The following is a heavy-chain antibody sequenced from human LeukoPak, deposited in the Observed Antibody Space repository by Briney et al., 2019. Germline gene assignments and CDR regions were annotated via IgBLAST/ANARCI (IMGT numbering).Heavy chain of an antibody. CDR2: IYSGGST. J-gene: IGHJ4*02. Sequence: GGSLRLSCAASGFTVSSNYMSWVRQAPGKGLEWVSVIYSGGSTYYADSVKGRFTISRDNSKNTLYLQMNSLRAEDTAVYYCAREGYDYVWGSWIGDYWGQGTLVTVSS. V-gene: IGHV3-66*01. CDR3: AREGYDYVWGSWIGDY. CDR1: GFTVSSNY. D-gene: IGHD3-16*01.